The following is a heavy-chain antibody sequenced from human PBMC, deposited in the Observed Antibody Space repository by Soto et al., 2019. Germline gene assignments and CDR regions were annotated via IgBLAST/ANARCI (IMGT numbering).Heavy chain of an antibody. J-gene: IGHJ4*02. D-gene: IGHD5-12*01. CDR2: IYDSGSS. CDR3: AREKGYISGPKNFDY. Sequence: TLSLTCTVSGASISSGDYFWSWIRQSPGKGLEWIGYIYDSGSSYYNPSLKSRVTMSVDTSKNQFSLKLRSVTAADTAVYYCAREKGYISGPKNFDYWGQGTLVTVSS. CDR1: GASISSGDYF. V-gene: IGHV4-30-4*01.